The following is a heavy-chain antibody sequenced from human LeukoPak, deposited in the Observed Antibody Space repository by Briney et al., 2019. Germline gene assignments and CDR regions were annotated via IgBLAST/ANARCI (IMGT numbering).Heavy chain of an antibody. Sequence: SETLSLTCTVSGDSINSYYWLWIRQPAGKGLVWIGRIYSGGRTNYNPSLKSRVTMSEDTSKNQFSLKLSSVTAADTAVYYCARLRCSSTSCYGYFYYYMDVWGKGTTVTVSS. CDR3: ARLRCSSTSCYGYFYYYMDV. V-gene: IGHV4-4*07. J-gene: IGHJ6*03. CDR1: GDSINSYY. D-gene: IGHD2-2*01. CDR2: IYSGGRT.